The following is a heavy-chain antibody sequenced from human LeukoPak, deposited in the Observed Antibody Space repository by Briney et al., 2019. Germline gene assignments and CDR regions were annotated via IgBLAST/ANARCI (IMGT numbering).Heavy chain of an antibody. CDR2: IYPGDSDT. Sequence: GESLKISCKGSGYSFTSYWIGWVRQMPGKGLEWMGIIYPGDSDTRYSPSFQGQVTISADKSISTAYLQWSSLKASDTAMYYCARHRVYDILTGYRDAFDIWGQGTMVTVSS. J-gene: IGHJ3*02. V-gene: IGHV5-51*01. CDR1: GYSFTSYW. D-gene: IGHD3-9*01. CDR3: ARHRVYDILTGYRDAFDI.